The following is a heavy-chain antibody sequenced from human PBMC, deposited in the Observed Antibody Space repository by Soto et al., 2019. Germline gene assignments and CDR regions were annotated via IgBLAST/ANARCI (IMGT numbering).Heavy chain of an antibody. Sequence: GASVKVSCKASGYTCRSYGISWVRQAPGQGLDWVGWISAYNGDPHYAPKFQHRITLTTETSTDTAYMELRSLRLDDTAVYYCARDWSRYYDNSGLIWFYWGQGSLVTVSS. V-gene: IGHV1-18*04. CDR3: ARDWSRYYDNSGLIWFY. CDR1: GYTCRSYG. D-gene: IGHD3-22*01. CDR2: ISAYNGDP. J-gene: IGHJ4*02.